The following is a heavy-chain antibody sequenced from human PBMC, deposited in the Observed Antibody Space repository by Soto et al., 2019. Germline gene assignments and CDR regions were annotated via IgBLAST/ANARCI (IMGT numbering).Heavy chain of an antibody. CDR1: GGSISGGGYF. Sequence: QVQLQESGPGLVKPSQTLSLTCTASGGSISGGGYFWNWVRQHPGKGLEWIGYMYYSGNTYYNPSLKSRITMSLHTSKNQFSLRLSSVTAADTAIYYCARAGGYCISSNCQYYYYYGMDVWGQGTTVTVSS. CDR3: ARAGGYCISSNCQYYYYYGMDV. D-gene: IGHD2-2*01. CDR2: MYYSGNT. V-gene: IGHV4-31*03. J-gene: IGHJ6*02.